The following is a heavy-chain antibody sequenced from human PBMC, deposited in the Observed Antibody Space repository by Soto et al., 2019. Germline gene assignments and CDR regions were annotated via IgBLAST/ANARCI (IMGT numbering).Heavy chain of an antibody. V-gene: IGHV4-34*01. Sequence: QVQLQQWGAGLLKPSETLSLTCAVYGGSFSGYYWSWIRQPPGKGLEWIGEINHSGSTNYNPSLKRRVTISVDTSKNQFSLKLSSVTAADTAVYYCARRFCSSTSCYTNNWFDPWGQGTLVTVSS. D-gene: IGHD2-2*02. CDR2: INHSGST. CDR1: GGSFSGYY. J-gene: IGHJ5*02. CDR3: ARRFCSSTSCYTNNWFDP.